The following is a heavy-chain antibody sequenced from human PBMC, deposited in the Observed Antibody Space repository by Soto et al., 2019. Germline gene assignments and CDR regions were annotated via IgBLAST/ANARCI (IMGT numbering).Heavy chain of an antibody. D-gene: IGHD6-19*01. J-gene: IGHJ4*02. CDR2: ISSSSSYI. CDR1: GFTFSSYS. V-gene: IGHV3-21*01. CDR3: ARDLILIAVAGKTDDY. Sequence: EVRLVESGGGLVKPGGSLRLSCAASGFTFSSYSMNWVRQAPGKGLEWVSSISSSSSYIYYADSVKGRFTISRDNAKNSLYLQMNSLRAEDTAVYYCARDLILIAVAGKTDDYWGQGTLVTVSS.